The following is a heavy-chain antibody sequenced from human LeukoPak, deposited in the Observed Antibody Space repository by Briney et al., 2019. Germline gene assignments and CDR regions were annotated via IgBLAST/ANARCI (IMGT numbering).Heavy chain of an antibody. V-gene: IGHV5-51*01. CDR2: IYPGDSET. D-gene: IGHD3-10*01. CDR3: ARLYYFGSGSFGYFDY. CDR1: GYSLTSYW. Sequence: GESLKIFCQGSGYSLTSYWFGWVRQIPGKGLEWVGIIYPGDSETRYNPSFQGQVSISVDNSYRTAYLQWSSLKASDTAVYYCARLYYFGSGSFGYFDYWGQGTLVTVSS. J-gene: IGHJ4*02.